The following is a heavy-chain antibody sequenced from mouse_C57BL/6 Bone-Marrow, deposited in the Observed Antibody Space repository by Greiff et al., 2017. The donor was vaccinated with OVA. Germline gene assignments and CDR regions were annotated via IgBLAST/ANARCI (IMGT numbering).Heavy chain of an antibody. CDR3: ARWSLPGDYAMDY. V-gene: IGHV1-64*01. D-gene: IGHD6-5*01. Sequence: QVQLQQPGAELVKPGASVKLSCKASGYTFTSYWMHWVKQRPGQGLEWIGMIHPNSGSTNYNEKFKSKATLTVDKSSSTAYMQLSSLTSEDSAVYYCARWSLPGDYAMDYWGQGTSVTVSS. CDR1: GYTFTSYW. CDR2: IHPNSGST. J-gene: IGHJ4*01.